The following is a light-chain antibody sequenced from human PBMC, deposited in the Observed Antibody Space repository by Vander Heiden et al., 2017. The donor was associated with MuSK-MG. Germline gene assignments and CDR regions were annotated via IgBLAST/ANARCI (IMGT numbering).Light chain of an antibody. CDR2: EVT. V-gene: IGLV2-14*01. CDR3: NSYTRTTFV. J-gene: IGLJ1*01. Sequence: QSALAQPASVSGSPGQSITISCTGTSDDVGSDYDYVSWYQQYPGKAPKLLIYEVTNRPSGVSGRFSGSKSGNTASLTISGLQAEDEADYYCNSYTRTTFVFGTGTTVTVL. CDR1: SDDVGSDYDY.